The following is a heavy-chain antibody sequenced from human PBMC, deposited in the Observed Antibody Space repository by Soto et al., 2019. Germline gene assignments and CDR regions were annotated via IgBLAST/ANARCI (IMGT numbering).Heavy chain of an antibody. Sequence: QVQLQQWGAGLLKPSETLSLTCAVYGGSFSGYYWTWIRQPPGTGLEWIGEINHSGSTNYNPSLKSRVTTSVDTSKNQFSLKLTSVTAADTAVYYCARDKLTGLFDYWGQGTLVTVSS. CDR2: INHSGST. D-gene: IGHD2-8*02. CDR1: GGSFSGYY. J-gene: IGHJ4*02. V-gene: IGHV4-34*01. CDR3: ARDKLTGLFDY.